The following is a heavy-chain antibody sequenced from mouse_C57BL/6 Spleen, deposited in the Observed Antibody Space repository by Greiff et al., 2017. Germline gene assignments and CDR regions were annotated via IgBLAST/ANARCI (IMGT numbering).Heavy chain of an antibody. CDR3: ARAPTVVAIDY. Sequence: VKLVESGGGLVKPGGSLKLSRAASGLTFSDYGMHWVRQAPEKGLEWVAYISSGSSTNYYADIVKGRFTISRDNAKNNLFLQMTSLRSEDTAMYYGARAPTVVAIDYWGQGTTLTVSS. J-gene: IGHJ2*01. D-gene: IGHD1-1*01. V-gene: IGHV5-17*01. CDR1: GLTFSDYG. CDR2: ISSGSSTN.